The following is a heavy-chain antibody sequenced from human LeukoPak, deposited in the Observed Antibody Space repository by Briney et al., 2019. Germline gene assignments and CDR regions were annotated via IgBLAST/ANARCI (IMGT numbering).Heavy chain of an antibody. CDR2: ISSNGGST. Sequence: PGGSLRLSCAASGFTFSSYAMHWVRQAPGKGLEYVSAISSNGGSTYYANSVKGRFTISRDNSKNTLYLQMGSLRAEDMAVYYCAREPPSGSYTDYWGQGTLVTVSS. V-gene: IGHV3-64*01. J-gene: IGHJ4*02. CDR3: AREPPSGSYTDY. CDR1: GFTFSSYA. D-gene: IGHD1-26*01.